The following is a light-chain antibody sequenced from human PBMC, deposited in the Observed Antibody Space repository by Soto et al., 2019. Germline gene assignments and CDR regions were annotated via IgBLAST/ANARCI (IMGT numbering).Light chain of an antibody. V-gene: IGKV1-39*01. J-gene: IGKJ1*01. CDR3: QQSYSTPPT. Sequence: DIQMTQSPSSLSASVGDRITIICRASQSIRSSLIWYHQKPGKAPNLLIYAASSLQGGVPSRFSGSGSGTDFTLTISSLQPEDFATYYCQQSYSTPPTFGQGTKVDIK. CDR2: AAS. CDR1: QSIRSS.